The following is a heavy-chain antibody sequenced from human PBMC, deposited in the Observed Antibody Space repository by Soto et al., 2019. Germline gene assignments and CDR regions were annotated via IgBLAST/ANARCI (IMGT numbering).Heavy chain of an antibody. CDR3: ARVWGTLRHYYYYGMDV. J-gene: IGHJ6*02. CDR1: GFTVSSNY. CDR2: IYSGGST. Sequence: GGSLRLSCAASGFTVSSNYMSWVRQAPGKGLEWVSVIYSGGSTYYADSVKGRFTISRDNSKNTRYLQMNSLRAEDTAVYYCARVWGTLRHYYYYGMDVWGQGTTVTVSS. D-gene: IGHD7-27*01. V-gene: IGHV3-53*01.